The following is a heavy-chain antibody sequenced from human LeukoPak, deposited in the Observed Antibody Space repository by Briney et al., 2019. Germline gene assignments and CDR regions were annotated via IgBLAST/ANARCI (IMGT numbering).Heavy chain of an antibody. Sequence: SQTLSLTCTVSGGSISSGSYYWSWLRQPAGKGLEWFGRIYTSGSTNYNPSLKSRATISVDPSKNQFSLRLSSVTAADTAVYYCAREWDRIVGYFDYWGQGTLVTVPS. CDR3: AREWDRIVGYFDY. D-gene: IGHD3-22*01. CDR1: GGSISSGSYY. CDR2: IYTSGST. V-gene: IGHV4-61*02. J-gene: IGHJ4*02.